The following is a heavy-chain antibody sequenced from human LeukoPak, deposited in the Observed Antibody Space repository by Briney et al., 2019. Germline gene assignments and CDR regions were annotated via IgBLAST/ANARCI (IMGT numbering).Heavy chain of an antibody. Sequence: SETLSLTCTVSGGSISSSSYYWGWIRQPPGKGLEWIGSIYYSGSTYYNPSLKSRVTISVDTSKNQFSLKLSSVTAADTAVYYCARGDGTISGFDPWGQGTLVTVSS. CDR2: IYYSGST. J-gene: IGHJ5*02. D-gene: IGHD1-7*01. CDR3: ARGDGTISGFDP. CDR1: GGSISSSSYY. V-gene: IGHV4-39*07.